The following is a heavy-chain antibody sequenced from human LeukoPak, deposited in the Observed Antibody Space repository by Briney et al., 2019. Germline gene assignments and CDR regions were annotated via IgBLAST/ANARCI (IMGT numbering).Heavy chain of an antibody. CDR3: ARHLRDDGSGSYYKFYYYYYMDV. Sequence: SETLSLTCTVSGGCISSYYWSWIRQPPGKGLEWIGYIYTSGSTNYNPSLKTRFTISVDTSKNQFSLKLSSVTAADTDVYYCARHLRDDGSGSYYKFYYYYYMDVWGKGTTVTVSS. V-gene: IGHV4-4*09. CDR2: IYTSGST. D-gene: IGHD3-10*01. CDR1: GGCISSYY. J-gene: IGHJ6*03.